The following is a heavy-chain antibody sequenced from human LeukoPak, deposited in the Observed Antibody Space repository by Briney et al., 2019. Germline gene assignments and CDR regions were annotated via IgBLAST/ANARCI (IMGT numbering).Heavy chain of an antibody. V-gene: IGHV3-48*03. CDR1: GFTFSSYE. CDR2: ISSSGSTI. J-gene: IGHJ4*02. D-gene: IGHD3-10*01. Sequence: GGSLRLSCAASGFTFSSYEMNWVRQAPGKGLEWVSYISSSGSTIYYADSVKGRFTISRDNAKNSLYLQMNSLRAEDTAVYYCAGWFGELTDSDYWGQGTLVTVSS. CDR3: AGWFGELTDSDY.